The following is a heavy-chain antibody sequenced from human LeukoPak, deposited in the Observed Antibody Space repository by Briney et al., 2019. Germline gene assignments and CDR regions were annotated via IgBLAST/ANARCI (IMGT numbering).Heavy chain of an antibody. CDR2: FDPEDGET. CDR1: GYTLTELS. CDR3: ATAKGAVAALDY. Sequence: ASVKVSCKVSGYTLTELSMHWVRQAPGKGLEWMGGFDPEDGETICAQKFQGRVTMTEDTSTDTAYMELSSLRSEDTAVYYCATAKGAVAALDYWGQGTLVTVSS. V-gene: IGHV1-24*01. J-gene: IGHJ4*02. D-gene: IGHD6-19*01.